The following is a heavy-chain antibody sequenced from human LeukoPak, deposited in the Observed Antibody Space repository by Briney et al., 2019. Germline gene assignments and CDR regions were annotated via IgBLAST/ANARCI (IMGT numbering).Heavy chain of an antibody. CDR3: AKDLYYDSSGYSLDY. D-gene: IGHD3-22*01. CDR1: GFTFSSYG. CDR2: ISYDGSNK. Sequence: PGRSLRLSCAASGFTFSSYGMHWVRQAPGKGLEWVAVISYDGSNKYYADSVKGRFTISRDNSKNTLYLQMNSLRAEDTAVYYCAKDLYYDSSGYSLDYWGQGTLVTVSS. J-gene: IGHJ4*02. V-gene: IGHV3-30*18.